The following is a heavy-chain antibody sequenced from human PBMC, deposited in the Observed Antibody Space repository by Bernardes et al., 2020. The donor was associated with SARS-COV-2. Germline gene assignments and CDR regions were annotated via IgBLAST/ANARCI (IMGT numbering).Heavy chain of an antibody. Sequence: GSLRFSCAASGFTFSNAWMNWVRQAPGKGLEWVGHIKRKTDGGTTDYAAPVKGRFTISGDDSKNTMYLQMNSLKTEDTAVYYCTTGAEIYYDSSGFSYYFDFWGQGTLVTVSS. CDR1: GFTFSNAW. J-gene: IGHJ4*02. CDR2: IKRKTDGGTT. D-gene: IGHD3-22*01. V-gene: IGHV3-15*07. CDR3: TTGAEIYYDSSGFSYYFDF.